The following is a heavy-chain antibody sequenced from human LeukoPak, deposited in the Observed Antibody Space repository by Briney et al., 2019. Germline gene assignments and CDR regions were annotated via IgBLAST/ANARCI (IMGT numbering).Heavy chain of an antibody. CDR1: GGSFSGYY. CDR3: ARRPAYCGGDCHSLALYNWFDP. D-gene: IGHD2-21*02. Sequence: PSETLSLTCAVYGGSFSGYYWSWIRQPPGKGLEWIGEINHSGSTNYNPSLKSRVTISVDTSKNQFSLKLSSVTAADTAVYYCARRPAYCGGDCHSLALYNWFDPWGQGTLVTVSS. CDR2: INHSGST. J-gene: IGHJ5*02. V-gene: IGHV4-34*01.